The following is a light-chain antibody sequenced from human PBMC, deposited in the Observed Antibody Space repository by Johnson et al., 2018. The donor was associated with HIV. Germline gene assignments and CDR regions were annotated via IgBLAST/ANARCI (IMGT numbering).Light chain of an antibody. Sequence: QSVLTQPPSVSAAPGQKVTISCSGSSSNIGNNYVSWYQQLPGTAPKLLIYDNNKRPSGIPDRFSGSKSGTSATLGITGLQTGAEADYYCGTWDSSLSFYVFGTWTKVTVL. J-gene: IGLJ1*01. CDR3: GTWDSSLSFYV. CDR2: DNN. V-gene: IGLV1-51*01. CDR1: SSNIGNNY.